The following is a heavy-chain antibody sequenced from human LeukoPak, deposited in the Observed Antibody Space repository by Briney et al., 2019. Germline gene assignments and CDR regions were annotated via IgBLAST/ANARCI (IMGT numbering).Heavy chain of an antibody. CDR2: ISGSGGST. CDR3: ARDLSAAFDF. CDR1: GLTFSSYA. D-gene: IGHD6-19*01. Sequence: GGSLRLSCAASGLTFSSYAMSWVRQAPGKGLEWVSAISGSGGSTYYADSVKGRFTISRDNSKNTLYLDMSNLRVEDTALYYCARDLSAAFDFWGQGVLVTVSS. V-gene: IGHV3-23*01. J-gene: IGHJ4*02.